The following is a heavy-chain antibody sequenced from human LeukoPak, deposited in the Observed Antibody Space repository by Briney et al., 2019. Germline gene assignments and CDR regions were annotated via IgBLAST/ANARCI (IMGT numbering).Heavy chain of an antibody. Sequence: SQTLSLTCTVSGASISSGGYYWSWIRQHPGKDLESIGYISYSGSPYYNPSLKSRVTISVDTSRNQFSLKLSSVTAADTAVYYCARGPHCSSTSCYSEYFHHWGQGTLVTVSS. V-gene: IGHV4-31*03. CDR2: ISYSGSP. CDR1: GASISSGGYY. J-gene: IGHJ1*01. D-gene: IGHD2-2*01. CDR3: ARGPHCSSTSCYSEYFHH.